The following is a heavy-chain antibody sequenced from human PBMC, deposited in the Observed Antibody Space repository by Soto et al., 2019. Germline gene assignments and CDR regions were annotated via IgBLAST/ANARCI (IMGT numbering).Heavy chain of an antibody. CDR2: IYYSGST. CDR3: ARLLYYYDSSGYSDY. D-gene: IGHD3-22*01. CDR1: VGSISSGDYY. J-gene: IGHJ4*02. V-gene: IGHV4-30-4*01. Sequence: SETLSLTCSVSVGSISSGDYYWGWIRQPPGKGLEWIGYIYYSGSTYYNPSLKSRVTISVDTSKNQFSLKLSSVTAADTAVYYCARLLYYYDSSGYSDYWGQGTLVTVSS.